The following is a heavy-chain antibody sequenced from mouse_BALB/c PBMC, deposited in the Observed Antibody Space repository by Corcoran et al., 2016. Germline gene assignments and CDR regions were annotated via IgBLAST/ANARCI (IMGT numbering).Heavy chain of an antibody. V-gene: IGHV14-3*02. CDR3: VRGHGSLAWFAY. CDR2: IDPANGNT. J-gene: IGHJ3*01. Sequence: EVQLQQSGAELVKPGASVKLSCTASGFNIKDTYMHWVKQRPEQGLEWIGRIDPANGNTKYDPKFQGKATITADTSSNTAYLQLSSLTSEDTAVYYCVRGHGSLAWFAYWGQGTLVTVSA. D-gene: IGHD1-1*01. CDR1: GFNIKDTY.